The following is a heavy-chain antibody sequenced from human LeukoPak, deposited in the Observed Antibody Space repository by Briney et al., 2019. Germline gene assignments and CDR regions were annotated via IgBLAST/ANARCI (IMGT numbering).Heavy chain of an antibody. CDR1: GYSISSGYY. V-gene: IGHV4-38-2*02. J-gene: IGHJ4*02. D-gene: IGHD3-22*01. Sequence: PSETLSLTCTVSGYSISSGYYWGWIRQPPGKGLEWIGSIYHSGSTYYNPSLKSRVTISVDTSKNQFSLKLSSVTAADTAIYYCARATPPYYYDSSDYFQFDYWGQGTLVTVSS. CDR3: ARATPPYYYDSSDYFQFDY. CDR2: IYHSGST.